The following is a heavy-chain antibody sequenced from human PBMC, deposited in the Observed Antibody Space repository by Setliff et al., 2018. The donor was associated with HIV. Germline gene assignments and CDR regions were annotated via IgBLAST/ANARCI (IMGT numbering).Heavy chain of an antibody. CDR1: GYTFTNYD. V-gene: IGHV1-8*01. J-gene: IGHJ4*02. CDR3: ARAPGAYYYDSSGYPIGIRFDY. CDR2: MNPDSGLT. Sequence: ASVKVSCKASGYTFTNYDINWVRQVPGQGLEWMGRMNPDSGLTDYAPKLQGRVIMTRNTSITTAYMQVTRLRSDDTAVYYCARAPGAYYYDSSGYPIGIRFDYWGQGTLVTVSS. D-gene: IGHD3-22*01.